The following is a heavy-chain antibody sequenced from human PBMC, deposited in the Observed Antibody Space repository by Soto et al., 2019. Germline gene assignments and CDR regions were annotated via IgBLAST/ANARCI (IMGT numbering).Heavy chain of an antibody. CDR1: GYTLTELS. CDR3: ATFDLHTNWFDP. CDR2: FDPEDGET. Sequence: ASVKVSCKVSGYTLTELSMHWVRQAPGKGLEWMGGFDPEDGETIYAQKFQGRATMTEDTSTDTAYMELSSLRSEDTAVYYCATFDLHTNWFDPWGQGTLVTVSS. J-gene: IGHJ5*02. D-gene: IGHD3-9*01. V-gene: IGHV1-24*01.